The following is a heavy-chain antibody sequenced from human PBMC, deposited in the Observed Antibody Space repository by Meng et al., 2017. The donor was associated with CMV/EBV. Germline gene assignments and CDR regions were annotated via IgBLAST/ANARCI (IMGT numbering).Heavy chain of an antibody. D-gene: IGHD3-9*01. J-gene: IGHJ3*02. CDR3: ARDSQYYDILTGYSRFYAFDI. Sequence: GGSLRLSCAASGFTFSSYWMSWFRQAPGKGLEWVANIKQDGSVKYYVDSVKGRFTISRDNAKNSLYLQMNSLRAEDTAVYYCARDSQYYDILTGYSRFYAFDIWGQGTMVTVSS. V-gene: IGHV3-7*01. CDR1: GFTFSSYW. CDR2: IKQDGSVK.